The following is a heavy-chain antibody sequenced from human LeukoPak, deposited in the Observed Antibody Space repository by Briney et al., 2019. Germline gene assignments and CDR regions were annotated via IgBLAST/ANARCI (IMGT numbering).Heavy chain of an antibody. J-gene: IGHJ4*02. V-gene: IGHV3-23*01. CDR1: GFTFSSSA. Sequence: GRSLRLSCAASGFTFSSSAMNWVRQAPGKGLEWVSVISGSGGSTYYADSVKGRFTVSRDNSKNTLYLQMNSLRLEDTAVYYCAKEGAYCGGDCYSYFDYWGQGTLVTVSS. CDR3: AKEGAYCGGDCYSYFDY. D-gene: IGHD2-21*02. CDR2: ISGSGGST.